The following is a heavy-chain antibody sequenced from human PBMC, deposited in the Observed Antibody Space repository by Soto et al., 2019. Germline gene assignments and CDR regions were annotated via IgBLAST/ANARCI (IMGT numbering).Heavy chain of an antibody. V-gene: IGHV1-69*12. CDR1: RGTFSSYA. CDR2: IVPIVDTS. CDR3: VRVVAIPGYPDN. D-gene: IGHD5-12*01. J-gene: IGHJ4*02. Sequence: QVQLVQSGAEVRQPASSVKVSCKTSRGTFSSYAISWVRQAPGQGLEWMGGIVPIVDTSTYAQKFQGRVTITADESTSTVYMELSSLRSDETAVYYCVRVVAIPGYPDNWGQGTLVTVSS.